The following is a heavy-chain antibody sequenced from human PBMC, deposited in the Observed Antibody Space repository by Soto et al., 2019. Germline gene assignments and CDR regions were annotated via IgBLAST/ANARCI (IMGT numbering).Heavy chain of an antibody. V-gene: IGHV4-59*01. CDR3: ARSPNPPTHRTIAAAGPYFDY. CDR1: GGSISSYY. D-gene: IGHD6-13*01. J-gene: IGHJ4*02. CDR2: IYYSGST. Sequence: SETLSLTCTVSGGSISSYYWSWIRQPPGKGLEWIGYIYYSGSTNYNHSLKSRVTISVDMSKNQFSLKLISVTGADTAVYYCARSPNPPTHRTIAAAGPYFDYWGQGTLVTVSS.